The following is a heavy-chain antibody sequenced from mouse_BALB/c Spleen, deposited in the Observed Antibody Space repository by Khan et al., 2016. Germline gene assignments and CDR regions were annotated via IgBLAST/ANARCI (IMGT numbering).Heavy chain of an antibody. D-gene: IGHD1-1*01. CDR1: GYSLTGYF. Sequence: VQLQQSGPELVKPGASVKISCKASGYSLTGYFMNWVKQSHGKSLEWIGRIHPYFGDTFYNQNFKGKATLTVDKSYSTAHMELLSLTSEASAVHFCGRSGVYGGFPYWGQGTLVTVSA. V-gene: IGHV1-37*01. CDR3: GRSGVYGGFPY. CDR2: IHPYFGDT. J-gene: IGHJ3*01.